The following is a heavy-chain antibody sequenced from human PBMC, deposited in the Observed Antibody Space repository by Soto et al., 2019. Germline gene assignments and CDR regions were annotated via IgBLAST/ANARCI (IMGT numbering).Heavy chain of an antibody. J-gene: IGHJ6*02. V-gene: IGHV4-30-4*08. CDR1: GGSISSSSCH. CDR3: ASNYGSGYFYYYYGMDV. Sequence: PSETLSLTCTVSGGSISSSSCHWGWIRQPPGKGLEWIGYIYYSGSTYYNPSLKSRVTISVDTSKNQFSLKLSSVTAADTAVYYCASNYGSGYFYYYYGMDVWGQGTTVTVSS. D-gene: IGHD3-10*01. CDR2: IYYSGST.